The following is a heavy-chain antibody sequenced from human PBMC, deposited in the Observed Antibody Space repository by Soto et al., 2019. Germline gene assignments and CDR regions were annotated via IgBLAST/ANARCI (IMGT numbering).Heavy chain of an antibody. V-gene: IGHV4-59*01. J-gene: IGHJ4*02. CDR2: IYYSGST. CDR3: ASGYAYCGGDCYSY. CDR1: GGSISSYY. Sequence: SETLSLTCTVSGGSISSYYWSWIRQPPGKGLEWIGYIYYSGSTNYSPSLKSRVTISVDTSKNQFSLKLSSVTAADTAVYYCASGYAYCGGDCYSYWGQGTLVTVSS. D-gene: IGHD2-21*02.